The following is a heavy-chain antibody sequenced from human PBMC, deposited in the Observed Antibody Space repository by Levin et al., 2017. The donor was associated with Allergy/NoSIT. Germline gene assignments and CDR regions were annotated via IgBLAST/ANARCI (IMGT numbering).Heavy chain of an antibody. CDR3: TTEVVGATRMIERDY. V-gene: IGHV3-15*01. J-gene: IGHJ4*02. CDR1: GFTFSNAW. CDR2: IKSKTDGGTT. Sequence: GGSLRLSCAASGFTFSNAWMSWVRQAPGKGLEWVGRIKSKTDGGTTDYAAPVKGRFTISRDDSKNTLYLQMNSLKTEDTAVYYCTTEVVGATRMIERDYWGQGTLVTVSS. D-gene: IGHD1-26*01.